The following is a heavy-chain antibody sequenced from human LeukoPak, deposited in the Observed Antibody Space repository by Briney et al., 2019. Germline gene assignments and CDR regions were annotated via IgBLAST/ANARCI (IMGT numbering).Heavy chain of an antibody. CDR2: ISGSGGST. J-gene: IGHJ6*03. CDR1: GFTFSSYA. V-gene: IGHV3-23*01. Sequence: AGGSLRLSCAASGFTFSSYAMSWVRQAPGKGLEWVSAISGSGGSTYYADSVKGRFTISRDNSKNTLYLQMNSLRAEDTAVYYCAKRVYDILTGYYNYYYYMDVWAKGPRSPSP. D-gene: IGHD3-9*01. CDR3: AKRVYDILTGYYNYYYYMDV.